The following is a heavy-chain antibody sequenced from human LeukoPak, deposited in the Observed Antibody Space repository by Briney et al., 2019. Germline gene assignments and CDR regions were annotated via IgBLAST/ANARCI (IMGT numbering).Heavy chain of an antibody. J-gene: IGHJ3*02. CDR1: GFSFSSYP. Sequence: GGSLRLSCAASGFSFSSYPMDWVRQAPGKGLEYVSAISSNGDRTYYANSVKGRFTISRDNSKNTVYLQMGSLRAEDMAVYYCARDPGPVVVTAIYAFDIWGQGTMVTVSS. CDR2: ISSNGDRT. CDR3: ARDPGPVVVTAIYAFDI. V-gene: IGHV3-64*01. D-gene: IGHD2-21*02.